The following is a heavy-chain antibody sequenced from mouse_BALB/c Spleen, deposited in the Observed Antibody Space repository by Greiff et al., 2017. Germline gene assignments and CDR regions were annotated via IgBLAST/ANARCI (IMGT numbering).Heavy chain of an antibody. V-gene: IGHV5-17*02. Sequence: EVQRVESGGGLVQPGGSRKLSCAASGFTFSSFGMHWVRQAPEKGLEWVAYISSGSSTIYYADTVKGRFTISRDNPKNTLFLQMTSLRSEDTAMYFCARWLPMDYWGQGTSVTVSS. J-gene: IGHJ4*01. CDR2: ISSGSSTI. CDR1: GFTFSSFG. D-gene: IGHD2-2*01. CDR3: ARWLPMDY.